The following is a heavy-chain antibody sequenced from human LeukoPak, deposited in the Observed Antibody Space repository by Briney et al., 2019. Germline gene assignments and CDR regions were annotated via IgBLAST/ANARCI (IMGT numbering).Heavy chain of an antibody. CDR3: ARDNSVRDAAWWFNP. Sequence: ASVKVSCKAFGHTFTSNYMHWVRQAPGQGPEWMGVISPSGGSTTYAQKFQGRVTLTRDMSTSTDCLELSSLRSEDTAVYYCARDNSVRDAAWWFNPWGQGTLVTVSS. CDR2: ISPSGGST. V-gene: IGHV1-46*01. J-gene: IGHJ5*02. CDR1: GHTFTSNY. D-gene: IGHD5-24*01.